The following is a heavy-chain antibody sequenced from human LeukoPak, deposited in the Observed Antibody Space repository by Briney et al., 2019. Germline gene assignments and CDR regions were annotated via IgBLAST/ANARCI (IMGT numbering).Heavy chain of an antibody. CDR1: GGSFSSYY. J-gene: IGHJ4*02. D-gene: IGHD3-9*01. Sequence: SEPLPLTCAVYGGSFSSYYWSWIHQPPGKCLEWIGQINHSGSTNYNPSLKSRVTISVDTSKNQFSLKMNPVTAADTAGFYCARSGPLLRYFDWLLYGFDYWGQGTLVTVSS. CDR3: ARSGPLLRYFDWLLYGFDY. V-gene: IGHV4-34*01. CDR2: INHSGST.